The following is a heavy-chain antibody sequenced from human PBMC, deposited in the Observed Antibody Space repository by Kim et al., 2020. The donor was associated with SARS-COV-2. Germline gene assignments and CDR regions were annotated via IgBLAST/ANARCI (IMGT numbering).Heavy chain of an antibody. D-gene: IGHD4-17*01. Sequence: ASVKVSCKASGYTFTSYGISWVRQAPGQGLEWMGWISAYNGNTNYAQKLQGRVTMTTDTSTSTAYMELRSLRSDDTAVYYCARVALYGDYGFLYFQHWGQGTLVTVSS. CDR2: ISAYNGNT. J-gene: IGHJ1*01. CDR1: GYTFTSYG. V-gene: IGHV1-18*01. CDR3: ARVALYGDYGFLYFQH.